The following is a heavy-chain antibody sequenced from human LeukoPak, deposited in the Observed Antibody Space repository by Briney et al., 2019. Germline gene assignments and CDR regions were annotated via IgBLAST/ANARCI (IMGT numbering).Heavy chain of an antibody. D-gene: IGHD1-7*01. CDR2: IYYSGST. Sequence: SETLSLTCTVSGGSISSGGYYWSWIRQHPGKGLEWIGYIYYSGSTYYNPSLKSRVTISVDTSKNQFSLKLSSVTAADTAVYYCARDGRRYNWNYADAFDIWGQGTMVTVSS. J-gene: IGHJ3*02. CDR1: GGSISSGGYY. CDR3: ARDGRRYNWNYADAFDI. V-gene: IGHV4-31*03.